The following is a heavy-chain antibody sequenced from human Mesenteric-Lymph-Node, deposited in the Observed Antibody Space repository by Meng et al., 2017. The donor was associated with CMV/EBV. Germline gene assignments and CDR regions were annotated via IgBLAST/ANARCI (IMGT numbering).Heavy chain of an antibody. CDR3: AKGGEWLFPRNSFDS. V-gene: IGHV3-30*04. D-gene: IGHD3-3*01. Sequence: GESLKISCAASGFTFSSYAMHWVRQAPGKGLEWVAVISYDGSNKYYADSVKGRFTISRDNSKNTLYLQMDSLRADDTALYFCAKGGEWLFPRNSFDSWGQGTLVTVSS. CDR2: ISYDGSNK. CDR1: GFTFSSYA. J-gene: IGHJ5*01.